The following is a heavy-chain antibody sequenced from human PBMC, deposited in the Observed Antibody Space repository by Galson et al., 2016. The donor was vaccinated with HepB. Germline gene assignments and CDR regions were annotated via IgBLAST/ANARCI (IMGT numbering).Heavy chain of an antibody. CDR1: GDSISEPDW. CDR3: ARDDSGGWYVFHYGMDV. Sequence: SETLSLTCSVSGDSISEPDWWIWVRQPPGKGLEWIGQIYPSGRTNYKPSLRSRVTILVDRSKNQFSLKLSSVTAADTGVYYCARDDSGGWYVFHYGMDVWGQGPTVTVSS. CDR2: IYPSGRT. J-gene: IGHJ6*02. V-gene: IGHV4-4*02. D-gene: IGHD6-19*01.